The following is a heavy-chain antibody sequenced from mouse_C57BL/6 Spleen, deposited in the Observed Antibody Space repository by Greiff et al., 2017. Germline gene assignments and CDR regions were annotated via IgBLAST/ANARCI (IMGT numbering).Heavy chain of an antibody. CDR3: ARTGYYYGSGGMDY. CDR1: GYAFSSSW. CDR2: IYPGDGDT. Sequence: QVQLKESGPELVKPGASVKISCKASGYAFSSSWMNWVKQRPGKGLEWIGGIYPGDGDTNYNGKFKGKATLTADKSSSTAYMQLSSLTSEDSAVYFCARTGYYYGSGGMDYWGQGTSVTVSS. V-gene: IGHV1-82*01. D-gene: IGHD1-1*01. J-gene: IGHJ4*01.